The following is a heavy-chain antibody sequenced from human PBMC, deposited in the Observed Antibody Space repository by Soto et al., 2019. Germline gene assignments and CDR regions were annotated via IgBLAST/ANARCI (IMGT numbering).Heavy chain of an antibody. CDR3: VQGASTAHQPLDS. V-gene: IGHV3-30*03. Sequence: QVQLVESGGGVVQPGRSLRLSCAASGFIFRNFGMHWVRRAPGKGLEWVATISGDGNDKYYPDSMKGRFTISRDNFNNTLYLQLNSLRPEYTAVYHCVQGASTAHQPLDSWGQGVLVTVSS. J-gene: IGHJ4*02. D-gene: IGHD1-26*01. CDR1: GFIFRNFG. CDR2: ISGDGNDK.